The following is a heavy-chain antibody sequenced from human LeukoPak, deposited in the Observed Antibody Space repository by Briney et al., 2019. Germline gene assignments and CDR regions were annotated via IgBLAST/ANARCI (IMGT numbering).Heavy chain of an antibody. V-gene: IGHV4-38-2*02. D-gene: IGHD3/OR15-3a*01. J-gene: IGHJ6*03. CDR3: ASGGTYYYYYMDV. Sequence: SETLSLTCTVSGYSISSGYYWGWIRQPPGKGLEWIGSIYHSGSTYSNPSLRSRVTISVDTSKNQFSLKLSSVTAADTAVYYCASGGTYYYYYMDVWGKGTTVTVSS. CDR2: IYHSGST. CDR1: GYSISSGYY.